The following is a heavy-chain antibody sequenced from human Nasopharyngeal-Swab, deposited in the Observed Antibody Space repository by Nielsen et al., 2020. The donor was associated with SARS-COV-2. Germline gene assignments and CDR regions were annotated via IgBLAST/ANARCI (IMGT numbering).Heavy chain of an antibody. Sequence: ASVKVSCKASGYTFINYGISWERQAPGQGLEWMGWISAYNGNTNYAQKLQGRVTMTTDTSTSTAYMELRSLRSDDTAVYYCARDVTTVTTPYFDYWGQGTLVTVSS. CDR3: ARDVTTVTTPYFDY. J-gene: IGHJ4*02. CDR1: GYTFINYG. V-gene: IGHV1-18*01. CDR2: ISAYNGNT. D-gene: IGHD4-17*01.